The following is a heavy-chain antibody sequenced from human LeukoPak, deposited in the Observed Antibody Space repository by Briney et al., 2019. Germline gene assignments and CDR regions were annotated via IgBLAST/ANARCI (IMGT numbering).Heavy chain of an antibody. Sequence: GSLRLSCAASGFTFSSYAMHWVRQAPGKGLEWVGSIYYSGSTYYNPSLKSRVTISVDTSKNQFSLKLSSVTAADTAVYYCARLPEGIAAAGAYYYYMDVWGKGTTVTVSS. CDR2: IYYSGST. CDR3: ARLPEGIAAAGAYYYYMDV. J-gene: IGHJ6*03. D-gene: IGHD6-13*01. CDR1: GFTFSSYAMH. V-gene: IGHV4-39*01.